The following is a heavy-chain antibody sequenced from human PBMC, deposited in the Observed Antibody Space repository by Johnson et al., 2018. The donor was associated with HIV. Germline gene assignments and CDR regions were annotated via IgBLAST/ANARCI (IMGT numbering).Heavy chain of an antibody. CDR3: AKGLYYGGSGDYAFDM. V-gene: IGHV3-30*02. J-gene: IGHJ3*02. CDR2: IPFHGNQQ. Sequence: VQLVESGGGVVQPGGSLRLSCAASGYSFSSYGMYWARQAPDKGLEWVAYIPFHGNQQYYGDSVKGRFTISRDNSKNTVYLQMSGLRVEDTAVYYCAKGLYYGGSGDYAFDMWGQGTMVTVSS. CDR1: GYSFSSYG. D-gene: IGHD2-21*01.